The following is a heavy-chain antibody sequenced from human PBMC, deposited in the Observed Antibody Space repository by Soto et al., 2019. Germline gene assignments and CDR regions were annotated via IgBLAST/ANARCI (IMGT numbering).Heavy chain of an antibody. CDR2: ISYDGSNK. D-gene: IGHD6-13*01. J-gene: IGHJ4*02. V-gene: IGHV3-30-3*01. CDR3: ARDSLWYSSSWYYFDY. Sequence: QPGGSLRLSCAASGFTFSSYAMHWVRQAPGKGLEWVAVISYDGSNKYYADSVKGRFTISRDNSKNTLYLQMNSLRAEDTAVYYCARDSLWYSSSWYYFDYWGQGTLVTVSS. CDR1: GFTFSSYA.